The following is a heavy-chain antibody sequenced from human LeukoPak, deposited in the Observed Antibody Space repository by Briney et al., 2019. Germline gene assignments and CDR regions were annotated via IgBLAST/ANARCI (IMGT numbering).Heavy chain of an antibody. J-gene: IGHJ6*03. CDR1: GGTFSGHG. CDR2: IIPLSGPA. Sequence: SVKVSCKASGGTFSGHGISWVRQAPGQGLEWMGGIIPLSGPANYAPKFQGTVTITADKSTGTAYLELNSLRSEDTAVYYCAKAGIQLWEGDSFYYYLDVWGKGTTVTVSS. CDR3: AKAGIQLWEGDSFYYYLDV. V-gene: IGHV1-69*06. D-gene: IGHD5-18*01.